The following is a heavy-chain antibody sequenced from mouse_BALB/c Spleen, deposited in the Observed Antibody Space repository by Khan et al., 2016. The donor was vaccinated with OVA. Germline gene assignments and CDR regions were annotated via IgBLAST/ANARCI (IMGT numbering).Heavy chain of an antibody. CDR3: ARIKGGDFDY. CDR2: ISYSGNT. CDR1: DYSITSDYA. Sequence: EVKLLESGPGLVKPSQSLSLTCTVTDYSITSDYAWNWIRQFPGNNLEWMGYISYSGNTKYTPSLKSRISITRDTSKNQFFLQLNSVTIEDTATYYCARIKGGDFDYWGQGTTLTVSS. J-gene: IGHJ2*01. V-gene: IGHV3-2*02.